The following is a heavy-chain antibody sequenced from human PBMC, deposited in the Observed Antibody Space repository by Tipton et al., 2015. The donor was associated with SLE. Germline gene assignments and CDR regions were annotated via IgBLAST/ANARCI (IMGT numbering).Heavy chain of an antibody. D-gene: IGHD3-16*01. CDR2: VYSSGST. CDR1: GGSIRGYY. V-gene: IGHV4-4*07. CDR3: ARGGGSYYDY. J-gene: IGHJ4*02. Sequence: TLSLTCTVSGGSIRGYYWSWVRQPAGKGLEWIGRVYSSGSTNHNPPIKSRITLSLDTSKNQFYLRVNSVTAADTAVYYCARGGGSYYDYWGQGTLVTVSS.